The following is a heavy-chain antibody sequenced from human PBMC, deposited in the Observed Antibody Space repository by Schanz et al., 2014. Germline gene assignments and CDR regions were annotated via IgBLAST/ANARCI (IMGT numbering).Heavy chain of an antibody. D-gene: IGHD3-9*01. J-gene: IGHJ5*02. Sequence: EVQLVESGGGLVQPGGFLRLSCAASGFTFSDAWMSWVRQAPGKGLVWVSRIKSDGSSTSYADSVRGRFTISSDSSKNTLYLQMSSLRADDTAVYYCAKAADWPVTRFDPWGQGTLVTVSS. CDR2: IKSDGSST. CDR1: GFTFSDAW. CDR3: AKAADWPVTRFDP. V-gene: IGHV3-74*02.